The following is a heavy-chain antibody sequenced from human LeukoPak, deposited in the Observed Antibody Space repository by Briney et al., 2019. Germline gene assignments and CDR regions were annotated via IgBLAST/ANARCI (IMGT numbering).Heavy chain of an antibody. CDR1: GGSISSSNW. J-gene: IGHJ4*02. D-gene: IGHD3-3*01. V-gene: IGHV4-4*02. CDR2: IYHSGST. Sequence: SETLSLTCAVSGGSISSSNWWSWVRQPPGKGLEWIGEIYHSGSTNYNPSLKSRVTISVDTSKNQFSLKLSSVTAADTAVYYCARGPHDFWSGYYPFFDYWGQGTLVTVSS. CDR3: ARGPHDFWSGYYPFFDY.